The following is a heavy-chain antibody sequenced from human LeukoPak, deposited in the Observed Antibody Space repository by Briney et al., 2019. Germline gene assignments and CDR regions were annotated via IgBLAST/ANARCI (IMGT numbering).Heavy chain of an antibody. CDR1: GASISSSSYY. Sequence: SETLSLTCTVSGASISSSSYYWGWTRQPPGKVLEWIGNIYYSGSTYYNPALKSRVTITVNTSNNQLSLKLSSVTASDTAVYYCARGDFYYYYMDVWGKGTTITVSS. CDR2: IYYSGST. J-gene: IGHJ6*03. V-gene: IGHV4-39*07. CDR3: ARGDFYYYYMDV.